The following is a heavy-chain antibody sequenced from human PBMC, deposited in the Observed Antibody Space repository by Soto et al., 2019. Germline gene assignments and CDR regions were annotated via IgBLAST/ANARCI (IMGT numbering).Heavy chain of an antibody. Sequence: QLQLQESGPGLVKPSETLSLTCTVSRGSISSGTNYWAWIRQPPGKGLEWIANIYYSGSTFYNTSLKSRVTISLDTSKNQFSLKLTSVTGAGRAVYYCARNEAGWYLDSWGQGTLVTVSS. V-gene: IGHV4-39*01. J-gene: IGHJ4*02. CDR1: RGSISSGTNY. CDR2: IYYSGST. CDR3: ARNEAGWYLDS. D-gene: IGHD6-25*01.